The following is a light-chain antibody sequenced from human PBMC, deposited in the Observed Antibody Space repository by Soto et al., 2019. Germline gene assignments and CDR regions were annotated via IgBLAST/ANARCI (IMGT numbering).Light chain of an antibody. V-gene: IGLV1-40*01. Sequence: QSVLTQPPSVSGAPGQRVTISCSGSSSNIGAGYLVHWYQQVQGTAPKLLIYDNTNRPSGVPDRFSGSKSGTSASLAITGLQAEDEADYFCQSYDTSLSGSKVFGGGTQLNVL. CDR3: QSYDTSLSGSKV. CDR1: SSNIGAGYL. J-gene: IGLJ2*01. CDR2: DNT.